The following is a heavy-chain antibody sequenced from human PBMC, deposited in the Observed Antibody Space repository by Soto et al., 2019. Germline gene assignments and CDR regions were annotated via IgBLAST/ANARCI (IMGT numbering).Heavy chain of an antibody. V-gene: IGHV3-30-3*01. CDR2: ISYDGSNK. D-gene: IGHD2-2*01. CDR1: GFTFSSYA. CDR3: ARDFSRKLSSRFDP. Sequence: GGSLRLSCAASGFTFSSYAMSWVRQAPGKGLEWVAVISYDGSNKYYADSVKGRFTISRDNSMHTLYLQMNSLRAEDTALYYCARDFSRKLSSRFDPWGQGTLVTVSS. J-gene: IGHJ5*02.